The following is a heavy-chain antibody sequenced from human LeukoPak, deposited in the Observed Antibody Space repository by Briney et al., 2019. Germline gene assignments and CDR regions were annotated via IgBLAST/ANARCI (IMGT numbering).Heavy chain of an antibody. V-gene: IGHV3-11*06. CDR3: ARHAVVAEYFQH. D-gene: IGHD6-6*01. J-gene: IGHJ1*01. Sequence: YADSVKGRLTISRDNAKNSLYLQMNSLRAEDTAVYYCARHAVVAEYFQHWGQGTLVTVSS.